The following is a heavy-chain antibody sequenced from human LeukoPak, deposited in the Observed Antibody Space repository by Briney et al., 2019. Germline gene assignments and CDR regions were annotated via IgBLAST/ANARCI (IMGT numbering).Heavy chain of an antibody. V-gene: IGHV4-59*01. J-gene: IGHJ5*02. CDR2: FFYDGTT. Sequence: SETLSLTCTLSGTSINTYYWSWIRQPPGKGLEWIGYFFYDGTTNYGPSLKSRITMSVDTSKNQFSLRLTSVTAADTAVYYCTRDLGWFDPWGQGVLVTVSS. CDR3: TRDLGWFDP. CDR1: GTSINTYY.